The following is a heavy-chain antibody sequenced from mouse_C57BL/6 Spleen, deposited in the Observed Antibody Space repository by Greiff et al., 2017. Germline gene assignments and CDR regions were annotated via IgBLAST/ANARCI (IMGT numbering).Heavy chain of an antibody. CDR3: AVTTVVARGWFAY. Sequence: QVQLKESGPELVKPGASVKISCKASGYAFSSSWMNWVKQRPGKGLEWIGRIYPGDGDTNYNGKFKGKATLTADKSSSTAYMQLSSLTSEDSAVYFCAVTTVVARGWFAYWGQGTLVTVSA. CDR1: GYAFSSSW. D-gene: IGHD1-1*01. CDR2: IYPGDGDT. V-gene: IGHV1-82*01. J-gene: IGHJ3*01.